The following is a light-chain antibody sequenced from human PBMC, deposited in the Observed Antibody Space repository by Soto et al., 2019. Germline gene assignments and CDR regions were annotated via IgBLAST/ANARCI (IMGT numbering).Light chain of an antibody. V-gene: IGLV2-14*01. CDR3: SSYTSSSTLYV. CDR2: EVT. CDR1: SSDVGGHNY. J-gene: IGLJ1*01. Sequence: QSALTQPASVSGSPEQSITISCTGTSSDVGGHNYVSWYQQHPGKAPKLMIYEVTNRPAGISNRFSGSKSGTTASLTISGLQAEDEADYYCSSYTSSSTLYVFGTGTKLTVL.